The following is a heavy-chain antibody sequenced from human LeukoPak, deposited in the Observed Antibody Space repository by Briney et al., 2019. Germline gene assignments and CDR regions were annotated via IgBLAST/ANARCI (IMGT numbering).Heavy chain of an antibody. Sequence: GGSLRLSCAASGFTFSSYAMHWVRQAPGKGLEWVAVISYDGSNKYYADSVKGRFTISRDNSKNTLYLQMNSLRAEDTAVYYCAKQNWFDPWGQGTLVTVSS. CDR2: ISYDGSNK. V-gene: IGHV3-30*04. CDR3: AKQNWFDP. CDR1: GFTFSSYA. J-gene: IGHJ5*02.